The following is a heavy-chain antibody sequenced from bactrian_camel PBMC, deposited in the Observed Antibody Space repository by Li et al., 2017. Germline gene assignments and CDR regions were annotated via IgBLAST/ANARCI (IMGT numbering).Heavy chain of an antibody. CDR1: GIAFSSDW. J-gene: IGHJ6*01. D-gene: IGHD6*01. Sequence: HVQLVESGGGLVQPGGSLRLSCTASGIAFSSDWLNWVRQAPGKEREAVASIAMDGRSTYADTVKGRFTIPKDNAKNTLYLQMNSLKTEDTAVYYCTTDAVVDGSWWDFGTWGQGTQVTVS. CDR3: TTDAVVDGSWWDFGT. CDR2: IAMDGRS. V-gene: IGHV3S26*01.